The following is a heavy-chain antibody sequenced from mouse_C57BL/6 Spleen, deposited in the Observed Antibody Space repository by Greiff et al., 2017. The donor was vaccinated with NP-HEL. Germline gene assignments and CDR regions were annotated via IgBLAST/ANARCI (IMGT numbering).Heavy chain of an antibody. CDR3: ARRVITTVIDY. CDR1: GYTFTSYW. D-gene: IGHD1-1*01. Sequence: QVQLQQPGAELVKPGASVKMSCKASGYTFTSYWITWVKQRPGQGLVWIGDIYPGSGSTNYNEKFKSKATLTVDTSSSKAYMQLSSLTSEDSAVYYCARRVITTVIDYWGQGTTLTVSS. CDR2: IYPGSGST. V-gene: IGHV1-55*01. J-gene: IGHJ2*01.